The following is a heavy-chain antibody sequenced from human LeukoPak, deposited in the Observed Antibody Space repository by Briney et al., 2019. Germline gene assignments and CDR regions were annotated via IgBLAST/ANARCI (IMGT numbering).Heavy chain of an antibody. J-gene: IGHJ3*02. CDR2: IYYSGST. Sequence: KPSETLSLTCTVSGGSISSYYWSWIRQPPGKGLEWIGYIYYSGSTNYNPSLKSRVTISVDTSKNQFSLKLSSVTAADTAVYYCARQYYDILTGYDRGDAFDIWGQGTMVTVSS. CDR1: GGSISSYY. CDR3: ARQYYDILTGYDRGDAFDI. V-gene: IGHV4-59*08. D-gene: IGHD3-9*01.